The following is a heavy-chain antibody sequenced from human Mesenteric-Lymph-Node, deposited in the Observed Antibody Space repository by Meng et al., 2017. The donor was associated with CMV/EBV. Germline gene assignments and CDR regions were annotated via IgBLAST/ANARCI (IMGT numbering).Heavy chain of an antibody. J-gene: IGHJ4*02. Sequence: GQLHQLGAGLLKPSETLSVTCAVYGGSFSGYYWNWIRQSPEKGLEWIGEINYSGSTTYNPSFTSRIIISVDTSTNQISLNMSSVTAADTAVYYCARGSSYDILTGYFDYWGQGALVTVSS. CDR1: GGSFSGYY. V-gene: IGHV4-34*01. CDR3: ARGSSYDILTGYFDY. CDR2: INYSGST. D-gene: IGHD3-9*01.